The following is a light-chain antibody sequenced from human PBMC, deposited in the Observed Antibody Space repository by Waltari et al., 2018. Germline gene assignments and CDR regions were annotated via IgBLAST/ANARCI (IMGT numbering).Light chain of an antibody. CDR1: QRLSSY. J-gene: IGKJ3*01. CDR3: QQYNSYPFT. V-gene: IGKV1-5*03. CDR2: KTS. Sequence: IICRASQRLSSYLAWYQQKPGKAPKLLIYKTSSLETGVPSSFSGTGSGTEFTLTISSLQPDDIATYYCQQYNSYPFTFGPGTKVDIK.